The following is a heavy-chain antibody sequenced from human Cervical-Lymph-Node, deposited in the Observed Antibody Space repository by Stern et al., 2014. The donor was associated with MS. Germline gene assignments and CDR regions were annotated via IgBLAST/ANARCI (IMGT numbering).Heavy chain of an antibody. CDR1: GYAFTSYY. D-gene: IGHD1-7*01. J-gene: IGHJ4*02. CDR3: ARDLGTAPSLRY. CDR2: INPSGGST. V-gene: IGHV1-46*01. Sequence: QDQLVQSGAEVKKPGASVNVSCRASGYAFTSYYIHWVRQAPGQGLEWMGIINPSGGSTHYAQKFQGRVTMTRGTSTSTVYMELSTLRSEDTAIYYCARDLGTAPSLRYWGQGTLVTVSS.